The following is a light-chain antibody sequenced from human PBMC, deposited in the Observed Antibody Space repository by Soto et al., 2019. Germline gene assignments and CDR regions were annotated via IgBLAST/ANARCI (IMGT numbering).Light chain of an antibody. CDR3: QVRTDWPPFKYT. CDR2: DTS. Sequence: EIVLTQSPASLSLSPGERATLSCRASQSVDSFQAWYQQKPGRTPRLLIYDTSNRATGIPARFSGSGSGTDFTLTISRLEPEDFAVYYCQVRTDWPPFKYTFGQGTKLEVK. J-gene: IGKJ2*01. CDR1: QSVDSF. V-gene: IGKV3-11*01.